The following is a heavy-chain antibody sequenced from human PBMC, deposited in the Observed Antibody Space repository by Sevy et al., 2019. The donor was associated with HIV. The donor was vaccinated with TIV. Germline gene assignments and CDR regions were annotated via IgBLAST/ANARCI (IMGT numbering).Heavy chain of an antibody. CDR1: GFSFNTYT. CDR2: ISISGVYE. V-gene: IGHV3-21*01. Sequence: GGSLRLSCAASGFSFNTYTFYWVRQAPGEGLEWISSISISGVYEYYADSVRGRFTISRDNAKNSLSLQMNGLRVEDTGVYYCARVPDSGGRGRADYWGQGTRVTVSS. D-gene: IGHD1-26*01. CDR3: ARVPDSGGRGRADY. J-gene: IGHJ4*02.